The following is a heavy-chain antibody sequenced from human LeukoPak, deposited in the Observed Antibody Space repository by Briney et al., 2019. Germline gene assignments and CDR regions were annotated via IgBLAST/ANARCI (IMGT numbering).Heavy chain of an antibody. D-gene: IGHD3-22*01. V-gene: IGHV3-23*01. CDR2: ISGSGGST. CDR3: AKDNEYYYDSSGYYRFDY. CDR1: GFTFSSYA. Sequence: XGSLRLSCAASGFTFSSYAMSWVRQAPGKGLEWVSGISGSGGSTYYADSVKGRFTISRDISRNTLYLQMNSLRAEDTAVYYCAKDNEYYYDSSGYYRFDYWGQGTLVTVSS. J-gene: IGHJ4*02.